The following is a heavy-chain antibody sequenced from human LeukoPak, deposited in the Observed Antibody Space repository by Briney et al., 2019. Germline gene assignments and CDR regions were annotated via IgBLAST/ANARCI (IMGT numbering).Heavy chain of an antibody. J-gene: IGHJ4*02. CDR3: ARDHPFPAASGYSYGYEVYFDY. Sequence: PSETLSLTCTVSGGSISSYYWSWIRQPAGKGLEWIGRIYTGGSTNYNPSLKSRVTMSVDTSKNQFSLKLSSVTAADTAVYYCARDHPFPAASGYSYGYEVYFDYWGQGTLVTVSS. V-gene: IGHV4-4*07. CDR1: GGSISSYY. CDR2: IYTGGST. D-gene: IGHD5-18*01.